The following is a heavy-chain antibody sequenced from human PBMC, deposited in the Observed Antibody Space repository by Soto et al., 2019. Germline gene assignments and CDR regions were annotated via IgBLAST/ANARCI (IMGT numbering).Heavy chain of an antibody. CDR3: GSPRSGPSPDVGH. CDR2: INPNSGDT. V-gene: IGHV1-2*02. Sequence: ASVKVSCKASVFSVDATYCIHWVRRAPGQGLEWMGSINPNSGDTNYAQNFQGRVTMTRDTSISTAYMEVSSLTSDDTAVYYCGSPRSGPSPDVGHWGHGTVVTVSS. J-gene: IGHJ4*01. CDR1: VFSVDATYC. D-gene: IGHD2-15*01.